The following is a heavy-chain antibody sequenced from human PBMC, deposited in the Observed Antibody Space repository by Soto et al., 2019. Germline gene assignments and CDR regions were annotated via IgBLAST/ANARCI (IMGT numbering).Heavy chain of an antibody. CDR1: GLTFSSYA. Sequence: PGGSLRLSCAASGLTFSSYAMSWVRQAPGKGLEWVSAISGSGGSTYYADSVKGRFTISRDNSKSTLYLQMNSLRAEDTAVYYCAKTWFGELLFHAFDIWGQGTMVTVSS. CDR2: ISGSGGST. V-gene: IGHV3-23*01. D-gene: IGHD3-10*01. J-gene: IGHJ3*02. CDR3: AKTWFGELLFHAFDI.